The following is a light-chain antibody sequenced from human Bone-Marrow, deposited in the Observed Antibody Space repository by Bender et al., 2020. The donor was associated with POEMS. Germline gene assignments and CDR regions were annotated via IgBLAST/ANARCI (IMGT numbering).Light chain of an antibody. CDR2: GNN. J-gene: IGLJ3*02. V-gene: IGLV1-40*01. CDR3: QSYDRSLSGWV. Sequence: QSVLTPPPSVSGAPGQKVTISCTGSSSNIGAGYDVHWYQQLPGTAPKLLMYGNNDRPSGVPDRFSVSKSGTSASLAITGLQAEDEADYYCQSYDRSLSGWVFGGGTKLTVL. CDR1: SSNIGAGYD.